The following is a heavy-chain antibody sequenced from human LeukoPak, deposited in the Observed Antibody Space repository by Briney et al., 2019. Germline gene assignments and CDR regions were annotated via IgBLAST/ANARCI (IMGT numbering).Heavy chain of an antibody. CDR1: GFTFSSYG. Sequence: GRSLRLSCAASGFTFSSYGMHWVRQAPGKGLEWVAVISYDGSNKYYADSVKGRFTISRDNSKNTLYLQMNSLRAEDTAVYYCAKDSSGSYAYFDYWGQGTLVTVSS. CDR2: ISYDGSNK. D-gene: IGHD1-26*01. J-gene: IGHJ4*02. V-gene: IGHV3-30*18. CDR3: AKDSSGSYAYFDY.